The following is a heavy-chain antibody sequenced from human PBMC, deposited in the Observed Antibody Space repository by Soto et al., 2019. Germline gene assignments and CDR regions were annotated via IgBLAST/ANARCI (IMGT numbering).Heavy chain of an antibody. CDR2: ISAYNGNT. CDR1: GYTFTSYG. Sequence: ASVKVSCKVSGYTFTSYGISWVRQAPGQGLEWMGWISAYNGNTNYAQKLQGRVTMTTDTSTSTAYMELRSLRSDDTAVYYCARVLVYAIDYYYGMDVWGQGTTVTVSS. J-gene: IGHJ6*02. V-gene: IGHV1-18*01. CDR3: ARVLVYAIDYYYGMDV. D-gene: IGHD2-8*01.